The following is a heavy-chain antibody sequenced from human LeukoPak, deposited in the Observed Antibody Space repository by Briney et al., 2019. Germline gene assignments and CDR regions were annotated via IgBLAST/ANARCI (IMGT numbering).Heavy chain of an antibody. D-gene: IGHD6-19*01. Sequence: SQTLSLTCTVSGGSISSSSYYWSWIRQPAGKGLEWIGRIYTTNYNPSLKSRVTISVDTSKNQFSLKLSSVTAADTAVYYCARHRSYSSGWTLGHWGQGTLVTVSS. CDR1: GGSISSSSYY. V-gene: IGHV4-61*02. CDR3: ARHRSYSSGWTLGH. J-gene: IGHJ4*02. CDR2: IYTT.